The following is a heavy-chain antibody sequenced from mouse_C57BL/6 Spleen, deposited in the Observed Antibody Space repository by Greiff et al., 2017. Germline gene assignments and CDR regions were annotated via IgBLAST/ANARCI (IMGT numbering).Heavy chain of an antibody. J-gene: IGHJ1*03. CDR3: ARWGGHWYFDV. Sequence: QVQLQQSGAELVRPGTSVKVSCKASGYAFTNYLIEWVKQRPGQGLEWIGVINPGSGGTNYNEKFKGKATLTADKSSSTAYMQLSSLTSEDSAVYFCARWGGHWYFDVWGTGTSVTVSS. V-gene: IGHV1-54*01. CDR2: INPGSGGT. CDR1: GYAFTNYL.